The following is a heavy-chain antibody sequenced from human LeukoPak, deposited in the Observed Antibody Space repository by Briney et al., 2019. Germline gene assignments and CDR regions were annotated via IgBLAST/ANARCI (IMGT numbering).Heavy chain of an antibody. CDR2: ISGSGGST. CDR3: AKAKGYFDWLFEGNYFDY. J-gene: IGHJ4*02. Sequence: PGGSLRLSCAASGFTFGTSAMSWVRQAPGKGLEWVSGISGSGGSTNYADSVKGRFTISRDKSKNTLYLQMNSLRAEDTAVYYCAKAKGYFDWLFEGNYFDYWGQGTLVTVSS. V-gene: IGHV3-23*01. CDR1: GFTFGTSA. D-gene: IGHD3-9*01.